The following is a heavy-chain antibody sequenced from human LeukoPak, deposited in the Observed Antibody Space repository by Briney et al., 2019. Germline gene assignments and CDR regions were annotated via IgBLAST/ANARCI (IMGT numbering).Heavy chain of an antibody. Sequence: ASVEVSCTASGYTFTSYGISWVRQAPGQGLEWMGWISAYNGNTNYAQTVKGRVTMTTDTSTSTAYMELRSLRSDDTAVYYCATFYYYGSGSYYLDYYYGMDVWGQGTTVTVSS. D-gene: IGHD3-10*01. CDR1: GYTFTSYG. CDR2: ISAYNGNT. V-gene: IGHV1-18*01. J-gene: IGHJ6*02. CDR3: ATFYYYGSGSYYLDYYYGMDV.